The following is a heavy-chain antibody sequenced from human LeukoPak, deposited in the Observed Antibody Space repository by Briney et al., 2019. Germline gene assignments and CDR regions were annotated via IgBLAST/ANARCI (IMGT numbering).Heavy chain of an antibody. CDR3: ARGGYGDPFDY. J-gene: IGHJ4*02. D-gene: IGHD4-17*01. Sequence: SETLSLTCAVYGGSFSGYSWSWIRQPPGKGLEWIGEINHSGSANYNPSLKSRVTISVDTSKNQFSLKLSSVTAADTAVYYCARGGYGDPFDYWGQGTLVTVSS. V-gene: IGHV4-34*01. CDR2: INHSGSA. CDR1: GGSFSGYS.